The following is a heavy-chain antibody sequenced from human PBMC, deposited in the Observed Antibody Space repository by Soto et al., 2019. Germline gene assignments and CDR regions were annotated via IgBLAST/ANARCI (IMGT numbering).Heavy chain of an antibody. Sequence: LETLSLTCSVSAGYLERSHYLWNWIRQPPGKGLERIGNISYSGCPNPTPALKSRVTRSLDTFNNQFSLTLTSVTAADTAMYYCASSTLFPGSRGYHCKNLNSWGQGTLVTVSS. V-gene: IGHV4-61*01. J-gene: IGHJ4*02. CDR3: ASSTLFPGSRGYHCKNLNS. CDR2: ISYSGCP. CDR1: AGYLERSHYL. D-gene: IGHD3-22*01.